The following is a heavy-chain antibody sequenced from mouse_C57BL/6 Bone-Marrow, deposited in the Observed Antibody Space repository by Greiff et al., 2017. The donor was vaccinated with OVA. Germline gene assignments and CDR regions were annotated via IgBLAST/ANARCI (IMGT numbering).Heavy chain of an antibody. D-gene: IGHD1-1*01. CDR3: TTRATVVATDY. CDR1: GFNIKDYY. CDR2: IDPEDGDT. V-gene: IGHV14-1*01. Sequence: DVQLQQSGAELVRPGASVKLSCTASGFNIKDYYMHWVKQRPEQGLEWIGRIDPEDGDTEYASKFQGKATMTADTSSNTAYLQLSSLTSEDTAVDYCTTRATVVATDYWGQGTTLTVSS. J-gene: IGHJ2*01.